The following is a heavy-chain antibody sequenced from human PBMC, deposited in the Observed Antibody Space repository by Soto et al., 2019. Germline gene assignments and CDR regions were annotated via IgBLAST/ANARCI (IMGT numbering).Heavy chain of an antibody. CDR3: ARPAGRLANWFDP. V-gene: IGHV1-46*01. J-gene: IGHJ5*02. D-gene: IGHD6-6*01. CDR1: GYTFTDYR. Sequence: QVQLVQSGVEVKKPGASVKVSCKASGYTFTDYRMIWVRQAPGQGLGWMGIINPSGGSTNYAPNFQGRVTLTRDSFTSTVYMELSNLRSEDTAVYYCARPAGRLANWFDPWGQGTLVTVSS. CDR2: INPSGGST.